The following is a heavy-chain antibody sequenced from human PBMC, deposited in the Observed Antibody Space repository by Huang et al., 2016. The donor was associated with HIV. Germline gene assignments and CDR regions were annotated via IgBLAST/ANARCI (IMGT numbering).Heavy chain of an antibody. D-gene: IGHD3-10*01. J-gene: IGHJ4*02. Sequence: QLQLQESGPGLVTPSETLSLTCTVSGGSIRSDNYYWGWIRQPPGKGLEWIGSIYYSGSTYYNPSLKRRVTITVDTSKNHFSLRMRSVTAADTAVYYCARLPGSITMIRGVITDPYWGQGTLVTVSS. V-gene: IGHV4-39*02. CDR3: ARLPGSITMIRGVITDPY. CDR1: GGSIRSDNYY. CDR2: IYYSGST.